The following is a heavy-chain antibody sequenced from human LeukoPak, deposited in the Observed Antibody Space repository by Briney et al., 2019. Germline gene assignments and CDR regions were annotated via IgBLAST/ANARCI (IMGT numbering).Heavy chain of an antibody. J-gene: IGHJ4*02. CDR2: ISYSGST. D-gene: IGHD3-10*01. V-gene: IGHV4-61*05. Sequence: SETLSLTCTVSGGSISSSSYYWGWIRQPPGKGLEWIGYISYSGSTNYNPSLKSRITISLDTSKNQFSLKLSSVTAADTAVYYCARAYYYGSGSYGLDYWGQGTLVTVSS. CDR1: GGSISSSSYY. CDR3: ARAYYYGSGSYGLDY.